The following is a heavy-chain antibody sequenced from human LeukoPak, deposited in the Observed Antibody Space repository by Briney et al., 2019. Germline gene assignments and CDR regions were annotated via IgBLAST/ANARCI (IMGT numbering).Heavy chain of an antibody. J-gene: IGHJ6*03. Sequence: GASVKVSCKASGYTFTGYYMHWVRQAPGQGLEWMGWINPNSGGTNYAQKFQGRVTMTRDTSISTAYMELSRLRSDDTAVYYCARDKPDEAAAGGSDYYYMDVWGKGTTVTVSS. CDR3: ARDKPDEAAAGGSDYYYMDV. D-gene: IGHD6-13*01. V-gene: IGHV1-2*02. CDR2: INPNSGGT. CDR1: GYTFTGYY.